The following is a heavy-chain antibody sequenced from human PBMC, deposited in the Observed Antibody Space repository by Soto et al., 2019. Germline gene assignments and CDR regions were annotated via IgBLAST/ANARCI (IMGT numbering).Heavy chain of an antibody. CDR2: IYYSGST. D-gene: IGHD3-10*01. J-gene: IGHJ4*02. V-gene: IGHV4-31*03. CDR1: GGSISSGDYY. Sequence: QVQLHESGPGLVKPSQTLSLTCTVSGGSISSGDYYWSWIRQHPGKGLEWIGYIYYSGSTYYNPSLKSRVTISVDTSKNQFSLKLSSVTAADTAVYYCATYGSGSYKPTTFDYWGQGTLVTVSS. CDR3: ATYGSGSYKPTTFDY.